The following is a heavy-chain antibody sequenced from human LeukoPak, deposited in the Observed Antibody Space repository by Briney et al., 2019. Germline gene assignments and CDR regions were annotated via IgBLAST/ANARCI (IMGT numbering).Heavy chain of an antibody. V-gene: IGHV4-34*01. Sequence: PSETLSLTCAVYGGSFSGYYWSWIRQPPGKGLEWIGEINHSGSTNYNPSLKSRVTISVDTSKNQFSLKLSSVTAADTAVYYCAREGSGSYSPNFDYWGQGTLVTVSS. CDR3: AREGSGSYSPNFDY. D-gene: IGHD3-10*01. J-gene: IGHJ4*02. CDR2: INHSGST. CDR1: GGSFSGYY.